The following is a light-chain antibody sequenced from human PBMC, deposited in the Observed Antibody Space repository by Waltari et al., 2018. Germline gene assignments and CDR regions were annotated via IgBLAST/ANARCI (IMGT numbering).Light chain of an antibody. CDR3: QQYYSTPYT. V-gene: IGKV4-1*01. J-gene: IGKJ2*01. Sequence: DIVMTQSPDSLAVSLGERATINCKSSQSVLYSSNNKNYLAWYQQKPGQPPKLLIYWASTRESGVPERFSGSGSGTDFTFTISSLQAEDVAVYYCQQYYSTPYTFGQGTKLEIK. CDR1: QSVLYSSNNKNY. CDR2: WAS.